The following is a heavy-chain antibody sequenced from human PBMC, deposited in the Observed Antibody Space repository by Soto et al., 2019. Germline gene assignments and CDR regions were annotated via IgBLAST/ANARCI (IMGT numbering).Heavy chain of an antibody. CDR1: GGSISSSNW. J-gene: IGHJ6*02. CDR2: IYHSGST. V-gene: IGHV4-4*02. D-gene: IGHD3-22*01. Sequence: SETLSLTCAVSGGSISSSNWWSWVRQPPGKGLEWIGEIYHSGSTNYNPSLKSRVTISVDKSKNQFSLKLSSVTAADTAVYYCARDNPSDYYDSSGYHYYYYYGMDVWGQGPTVTVSS. CDR3: ARDNPSDYYDSSGYHYYYYYGMDV.